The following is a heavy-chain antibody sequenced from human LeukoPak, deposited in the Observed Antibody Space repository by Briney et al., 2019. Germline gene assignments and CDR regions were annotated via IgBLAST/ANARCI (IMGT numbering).Heavy chain of an antibody. V-gene: IGHV4-30-4*01. J-gene: IGHJ6*02. CDR3: ARDRWVLGDYYYYGMDV. CDR1: GGSISSGDYY. Sequence: SETLSLTCTVSGGSISSGDYYWSWIRQPPGKGLEWIGYIYYSGSTYYNPSLKSRVTISVVTSKNQFSLKLSSVTAADTAVYYCARDRWVLGDYYYYGMDVWGQGTTVTVSS. D-gene: IGHD3-16*01. CDR2: IYYSGST.